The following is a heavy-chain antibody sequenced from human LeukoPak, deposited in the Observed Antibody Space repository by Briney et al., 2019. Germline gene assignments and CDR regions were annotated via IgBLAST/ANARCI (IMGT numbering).Heavy chain of an antibody. CDR1: GGSISSSSYY. V-gene: IGHV4-39*01. Sequence: RPSETLSLTCTVSGGSISSSSYYWGWIRQPPGKGLEWIGSIYYSGSTYYNPSLKSRVTISVDTSKNQFSLKLSSVTAADTAVYYCARAPGPEDYYGMDVWGQGTTVTVSS. CDR2: IYYSGST. CDR3: ARAPGPEDYYGMDV. J-gene: IGHJ6*02.